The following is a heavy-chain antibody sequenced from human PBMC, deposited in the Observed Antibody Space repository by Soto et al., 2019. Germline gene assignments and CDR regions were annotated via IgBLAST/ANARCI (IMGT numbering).Heavy chain of an antibody. CDR3: ARDQAYSRFDY. D-gene: IGHD4-4*01. CDR1: PLSFSSAW. J-gene: IGHJ4*02. Sequence: PGGSLRLSXAPSPLSFSSAWMTWICQAPGKGLERVAIMNEDGSERYYVDSVKGRFTISRDNAKNALFLQMNSLRVEATAVYFCARDQAYSRFDYWGQGSLVTVSS. CDR2: MNEDGSER. V-gene: IGHV3-7*05.